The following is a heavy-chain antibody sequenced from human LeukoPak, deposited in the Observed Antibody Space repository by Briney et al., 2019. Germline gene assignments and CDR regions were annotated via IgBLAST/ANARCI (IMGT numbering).Heavy chain of an antibody. J-gene: IGHJ4*02. V-gene: IGHV3-23*01. CDR3: AKGYPPDYNDGSGYFYYFDY. CDR2: IRSSGLNT. D-gene: IGHD3-22*01. CDR1: GFTFSSYA. Sequence: PGGSLRLSCAASGFTFSSYAMSWVRQAPGKGLECVATIRSSGLNTYYADSVKGRFTISRDNFKNTLFLQMDTLRAEDAAVYFCAKGYPPDYNDGSGYFYYFDYWGQGSLVTVSS.